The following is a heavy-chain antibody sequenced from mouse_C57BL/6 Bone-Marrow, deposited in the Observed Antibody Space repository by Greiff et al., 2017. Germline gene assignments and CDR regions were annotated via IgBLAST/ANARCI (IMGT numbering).Heavy chain of an antibody. D-gene: IGHD2-4*01. CDR2: ISSGSSTI. CDR3: ARGDYDYGFAY. J-gene: IGHJ3*01. V-gene: IGHV5-17*01. CDR1: GFTFSDYG. Sequence: EVQVVESGGGLVKPGGSLKLSCAASGFTFSDYGMHWVRQAPEKGLEWVAYISSGSSTIYYADTVKGRFTISRDNAKNTLFLQMTSLRSEDTAMYYCARGDYDYGFAYWGQGTLVTVSA.